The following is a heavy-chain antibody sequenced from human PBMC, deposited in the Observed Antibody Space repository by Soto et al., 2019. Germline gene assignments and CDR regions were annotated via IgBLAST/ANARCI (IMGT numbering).Heavy chain of an antibody. CDR1: GYSFTSYA. V-gene: IGHV1-3*04. CDR2: INTGTGNT. D-gene: IGHD3-10*01. CDR3: ASTYYGSGSYYKAAFDY. Sequence: ASVKGSCKASGYSFTSYAMHWVRQAPGQRLEWMGWINTGTGNTEYSQKFQGRVTISMDTSASTGYMELSSLRSQDTAMYYCASTYYGSGSYYKAAFDYWGQGTLVTSPQ. J-gene: IGHJ4*02.